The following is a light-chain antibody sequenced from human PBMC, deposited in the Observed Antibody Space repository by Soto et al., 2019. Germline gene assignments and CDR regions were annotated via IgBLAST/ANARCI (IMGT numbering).Light chain of an antibody. CDR1: QSVSSY. Sequence: EIVLTQSPATLSLSPGERATLSCRAGQSVSSYLAWYQQKPGQAPRLLIYDASNRATGIPARFSGSGSGTDFTLTISSLEPEDSAVYYCQQRSNWPPTFGQGTKLEIK. CDR2: DAS. CDR3: QQRSNWPPT. J-gene: IGKJ2*01. V-gene: IGKV3-11*01.